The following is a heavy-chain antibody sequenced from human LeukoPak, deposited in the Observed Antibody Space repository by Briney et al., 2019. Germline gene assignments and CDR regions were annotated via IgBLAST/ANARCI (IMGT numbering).Heavy chain of an antibody. CDR1: GYTFTSYD. CDR3: ARGPYYYDSSGYYHDY. D-gene: IGHD3-22*01. J-gene: IGHJ4*02. Sequence: GASVKVSCKASGYTFTSYDINWVQQATGQGLEWMGWMNPNSGNTGYAQKFQGRVTMTRNTSISTAYMELSSLRSEDTAVYYSARGPYYYDSSGYYHDYWGQGTLVTVSS. CDR2: MNPNSGNT. V-gene: IGHV1-8*01.